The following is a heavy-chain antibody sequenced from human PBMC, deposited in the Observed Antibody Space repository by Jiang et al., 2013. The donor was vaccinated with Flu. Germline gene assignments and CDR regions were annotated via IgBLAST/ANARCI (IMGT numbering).Heavy chain of an antibody. D-gene: IGHD3/OR15-3a*01. CDR1: DTAFPGYW. J-gene: IGHJ6*02. CDR3: ARHGPGTDLYYYYGMDF. CDR2: ICPGDSAT. Sequence: QLVESGADGKRARGVSEDLLVRLLDTAFPGYWIAWVRQMPGKGLEWMGIICPGDSATRYSPAFQGQVTISADKSISTAYLQWSSLKASDTAMYYCARHGPGTDLYYYYGMDFWGQGTTVTVSS. V-gene: IGHV5-51*01.